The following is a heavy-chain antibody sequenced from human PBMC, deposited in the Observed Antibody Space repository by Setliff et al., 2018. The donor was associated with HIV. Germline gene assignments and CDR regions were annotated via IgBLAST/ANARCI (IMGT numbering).Heavy chain of an antibody. J-gene: IGHJ6*03. CDR3: ARLLRRPHDFCYMDV. CDR2: LDPRDSYT. Sequence: PAESLKISCKGSGYTFANYWISWVRQMPRKGLEWMGRLDPRDSYTDYSPSFQGHVTISGDKSSCTAYLQWSILRASDNATYYCARLLRRPHDFCYMDVWGKGTTVTVSS. V-gene: IGHV5-10-1*01. D-gene: IGHD2-15*01. CDR1: GYTFANYW.